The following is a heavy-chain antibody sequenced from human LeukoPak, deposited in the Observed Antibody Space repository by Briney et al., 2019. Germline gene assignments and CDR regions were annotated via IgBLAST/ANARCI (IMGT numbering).Heavy chain of an antibody. CDR3: ARELFGYYDSSGYYYYYYGMDV. D-gene: IGHD3-22*01. Sequence: GASVKVSCKASGYTFTSYAMNWVRQAPGQGLEWMGWINTNTGNPTYAQGFTGRFVFSLDTSVSTAYLQISSLKAEDTAVYYCARELFGYYDSSGYYYYYYGMDVWGQGTTVTVSS. J-gene: IGHJ6*02. V-gene: IGHV7-4-1*02. CDR2: INTNTGNP. CDR1: GYTFTSYA.